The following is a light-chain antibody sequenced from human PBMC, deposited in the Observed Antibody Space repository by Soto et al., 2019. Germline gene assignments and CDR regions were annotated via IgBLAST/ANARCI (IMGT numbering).Light chain of an antibody. CDR3: LSYTSANTRV. CDR2: DVS. V-gene: IGLV2-11*01. CDR1: SSDVGGYNY. Sequence: QSVLTQPRSVSGSPGQSVTISCTGTSSDVGGYNYVSWYQQHPGKAPKLMIYDVSKRPSGVPDRFSGSKSGNTASLTISGLQAEDEADYYCLSYTSANTRVFGGGTKLTVL. J-gene: IGLJ3*02.